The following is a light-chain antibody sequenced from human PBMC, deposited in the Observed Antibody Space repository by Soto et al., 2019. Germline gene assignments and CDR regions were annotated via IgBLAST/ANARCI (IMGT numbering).Light chain of an antibody. CDR3: SSYTSSSTLV. Sequence: QSVLTQPASVSGSPGQSITISCTGTSSDIGGDYNYVSWYQQHPGKAPKLMIYEVTDRPSGVSNRFSGSKSGNTASLTISGLQAEDEAEYYCSSYTSSSTLVFGTGTKVTVL. CDR1: SSDIGGDYNY. J-gene: IGLJ1*01. CDR2: EVT. V-gene: IGLV2-14*01.